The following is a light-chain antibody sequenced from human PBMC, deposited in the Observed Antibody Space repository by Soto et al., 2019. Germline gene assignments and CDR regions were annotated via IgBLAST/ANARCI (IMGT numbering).Light chain of an antibody. J-gene: IGKJ4*01. CDR2: GAS. CDR1: ESVNRN. Sequence: EIVMTQSPATLSVSPGGRATLSCRASESVNRNLAWYQQRPGQSPRLLLYGASTRATGTPARFSGSGSGTEFPLTITSLQSDDFALYFCQHYNNLPLTFGGRTKVEIK. CDR3: QHYNNLPLT. V-gene: IGKV3-15*01.